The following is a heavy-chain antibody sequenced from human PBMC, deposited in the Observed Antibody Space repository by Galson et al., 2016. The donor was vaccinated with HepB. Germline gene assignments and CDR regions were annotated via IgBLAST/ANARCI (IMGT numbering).Heavy chain of an antibody. CDR1: GFAFSNFA. D-gene: IGHD3-10*01. Sequence: SLRLSCAGSGFAFSNFAMSWVRQAPGEGLEWISSSNARGDNIYYSASVKGRFTLSRDNSNNTLYLRMNSLRVEDTAIYYCAKEALYGSGTYIDSWGQGTTVIVSS. CDR3: AKEALYGSGTYIDS. CDR2: SNARGDNI. J-gene: IGHJ4*03. V-gene: IGHV3-23*01.